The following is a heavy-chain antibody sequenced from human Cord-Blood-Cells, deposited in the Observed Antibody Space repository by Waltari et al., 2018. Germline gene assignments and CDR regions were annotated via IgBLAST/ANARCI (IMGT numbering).Heavy chain of an antibody. CDR2: IYYSGST. CDR1: GGSISSRSYY. CDR3: ARPRGSYYAFDI. D-gene: IGHD1-26*01. Sequence: QLQLQESGPGLVKPSETLSLTCTVSGGSISSRSYYWGWIRQPPGKGLEWIGSIYYSGSTYYNPSLKSRVTISVDTSKNQFSLKLSSVTAADTAVYYCARPRGSYYAFDIWGQGTMVTVSS. V-gene: IGHV4-39*01. J-gene: IGHJ3*02.